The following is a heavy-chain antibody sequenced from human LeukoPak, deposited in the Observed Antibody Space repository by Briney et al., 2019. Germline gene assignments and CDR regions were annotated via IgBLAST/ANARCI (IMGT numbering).Heavy chain of an antibody. D-gene: IGHD5-24*01. CDR2: LNPNTGHA. CDR1: AYDFTGYY. Sequence: ASVKVSCKVVAYDFTGYYIHWVRQAPGQGPEWMGRLNPNTGHAVYAFKFQGRVTITRDTASSTAYMEVTRLTSDDTALYYCAKDRDGADRIILWGQGTLVTVSS. V-gene: IGHV1-2*06. CDR3: AKDRDGADRIIL. J-gene: IGHJ4*02.